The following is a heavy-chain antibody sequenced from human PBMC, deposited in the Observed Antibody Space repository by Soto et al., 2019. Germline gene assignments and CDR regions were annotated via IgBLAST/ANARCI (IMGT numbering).Heavy chain of an antibody. CDR2: INPGDYEA. CDR1: SYSFTHCW. Sequence: PGESLKISCKGLSYSFTHCWIAWVRQMPGKGLEWMGIINPGDYEARYSPSFQGQVTFSADKSISTAYLQWSSLKASDTAIYYCARQLASTAWYDPWGPGTLVTVSS. D-gene: IGHD1-1*01. J-gene: IGHJ5*02. CDR3: ARQLASTAWYDP. V-gene: IGHV5-51*01.